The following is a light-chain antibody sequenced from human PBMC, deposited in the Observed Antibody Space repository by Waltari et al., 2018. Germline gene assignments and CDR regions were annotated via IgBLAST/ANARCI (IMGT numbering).Light chain of an antibody. Sequence: DMQMTQSPSSLSACVGDRVTITCRASQSISNYLNWYQQKPGKAPKLLIYAASSLQSGVPSRFSGSGAGTDFPLTISSLQPEDFATYDCQQSYSTPLPFGGGTKVEIK. CDR2: AAS. CDR3: QQSYSTPLP. CDR1: QSISNY. V-gene: IGKV1-39*01. J-gene: IGKJ4*01.